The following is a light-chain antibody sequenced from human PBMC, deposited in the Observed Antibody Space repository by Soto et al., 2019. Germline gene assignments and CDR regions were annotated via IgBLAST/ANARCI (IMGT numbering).Light chain of an antibody. CDR3: GTWDSSLSDVV. CDR2: DNN. V-gene: IGLV1-51*01. CDR1: NYNFGNNH. Sequence: QSVLTQPPSVSAAPGQKVTISCSGNNYNFGNNHISWYQQLPGTAPKLLIYDNNKRPSGIPDRFSGSKSGTSVTLAITGLHTGDEADYYCGTWDSSLSDVVFGGGTKVTVL. J-gene: IGLJ2*01.